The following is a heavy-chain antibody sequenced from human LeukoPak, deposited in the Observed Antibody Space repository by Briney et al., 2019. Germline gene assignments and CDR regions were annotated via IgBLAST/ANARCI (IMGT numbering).Heavy chain of an antibody. CDR1: GGSISSSSYY. CDR2: IYYSGST. J-gene: IGHJ4*02. Sequence: PSETLSLTCTVSGGSISSSSYYWGWIRQPPGKGLEWIGSIYYSGSTYYNPSLKSRVTISVDTSKNQFSLKLSSVTAADTAVYYCARVTRITMIVVHTTNYFDYWGQGTLVTVSS. D-gene: IGHD3-22*01. V-gene: IGHV4-39*07. CDR3: ARVTRITMIVVHTTNYFDY.